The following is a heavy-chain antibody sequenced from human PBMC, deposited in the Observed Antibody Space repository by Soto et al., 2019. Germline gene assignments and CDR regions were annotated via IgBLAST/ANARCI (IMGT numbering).Heavy chain of an antibody. J-gene: IGHJ4*02. CDR3: ARPSAGGYCTNGVCLYPLIFDY. CDR1: GGSISSSSYY. Sequence: QLQLQESGPGLVKPSETLSLTCTVSGGSISSSSYYWGWIRQPPGKGLEWIGSIYYSGSTYYNPSLKSRVTISVDTSKNQFSLKLSSVTAADTAVYYCARPSAGGYCTNGVCLYPLIFDYWGQGTLVTVSS. V-gene: IGHV4-39*01. CDR2: IYYSGST. D-gene: IGHD2-8*01.